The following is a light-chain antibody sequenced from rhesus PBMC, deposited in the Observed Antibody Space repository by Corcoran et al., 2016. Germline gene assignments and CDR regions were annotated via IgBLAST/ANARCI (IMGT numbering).Light chain of an antibody. CDR3: LQHNSYPHS. Sequence: DIQMTQSPSSLSASVGDTVTITCRASQGISSYLNWFQQKPETAPKLLIYAASSLESGVQSRFSGSGSGTEFTLTFSSLQPEDFAAYFCLQHNSYPHSFGQGTKVEIK. V-gene: IGKV1-28*01. CDR1: QGISSY. J-gene: IGKJ2*01. CDR2: AAS.